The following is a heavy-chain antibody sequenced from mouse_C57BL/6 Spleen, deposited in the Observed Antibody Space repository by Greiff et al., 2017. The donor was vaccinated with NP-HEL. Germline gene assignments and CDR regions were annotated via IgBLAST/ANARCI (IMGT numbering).Heavy chain of an antibody. D-gene: IGHD1-1*01. CDR3: ARLHYYGSSSYAMDY. Sequence: QVQLKESGPGILQSSQTLSLTCSFSGFSLSTSGMGVSWIRQPSGKGLEWLAHIYWDDDKRYNPSLKSRLTISKDTSRNQVFLKITSVDTADTATYYCARLHYYGSSSYAMDYWGQGTSVTVSS. J-gene: IGHJ4*01. CDR1: GFSLSTSGMG. V-gene: IGHV8-12*01. CDR2: IYWDDDK.